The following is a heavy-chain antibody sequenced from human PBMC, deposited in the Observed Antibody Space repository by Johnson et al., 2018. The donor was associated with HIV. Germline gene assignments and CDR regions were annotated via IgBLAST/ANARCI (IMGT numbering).Heavy chain of an antibody. CDR1: GFTFSSYA. J-gene: IGHJ3*02. CDR2: IRYDGGNK. Sequence: QVQLVESGGGVVQPGGSLRLSCAASGFTFSSYAMHWVRQAPGKGLEWVSFIRYDGGNKYYADSVKGRFTISRDSSKNTLYLQMNSLRGEDTAVYYCASSSLAWGVGAFDIWGQGTKVTVSS. CDR3: ASSSLAWGVGAFDI. D-gene: IGHD3-10*01. V-gene: IGHV3-30*02.